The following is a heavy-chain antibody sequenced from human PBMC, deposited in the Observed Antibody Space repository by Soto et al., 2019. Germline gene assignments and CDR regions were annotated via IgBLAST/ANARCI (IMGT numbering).Heavy chain of an antibody. CDR1: GFTFSSFG. CDR2: ISDSGGST. CDR3: AKAATITTLYNFDF. V-gene: IGHV3-23*01. D-gene: IGHD4-4*01. Sequence: EVQLLESGGGLVQPGGSLRLSCAASGFTFSSFGMNWVRQASGQGLEWVSLISDSGGSTYHADSGKGRFTISRDNSKNTLYVQMNSLRAEDTAVYYCAKAATITTLYNFDFWGQGTLVTVSS. J-gene: IGHJ4*02.